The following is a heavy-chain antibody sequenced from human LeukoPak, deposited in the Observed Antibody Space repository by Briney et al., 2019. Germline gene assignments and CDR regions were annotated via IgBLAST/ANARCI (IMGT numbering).Heavy chain of an antibody. Sequence: GGSLRLSCAASGFTVSSNYMSWVRQAPGKGLEWVSSISSSSSYIYYADSVKGRFTISRDNAKNSLYLQMNSLRAEDTAVYYCAREWDSSLDVWGQGTTVTVSS. CDR2: ISSSSSYI. D-gene: IGHD6-13*01. CDR1: GFTVSSNY. J-gene: IGHJ6*02. CDR3: AREWDSSLDV. V-gene: IGHV3-21*01.